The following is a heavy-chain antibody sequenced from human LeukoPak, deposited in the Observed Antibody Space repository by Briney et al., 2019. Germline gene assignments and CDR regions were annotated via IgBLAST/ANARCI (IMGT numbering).Heavy chain of an antibody. D-gene: IGHD3-9*01. CDR2: IYTSGST. CDR3: ARDITNFDWLLSGFDY. Sequence: PSETLSLTCTVSGGSISSGSYYWSWIRQPAGKGLEWIGRIYTSGSTNYNPSLKSRVTISVDTSKNQFSLKLSSVIAADTAMYYCARDITNFDWLLSGFDYWGQGTLVTVSS. CDR1: GGSISSGSYY. J-gene: IGHJ4*02. V-gene: IGHV4-61*02.